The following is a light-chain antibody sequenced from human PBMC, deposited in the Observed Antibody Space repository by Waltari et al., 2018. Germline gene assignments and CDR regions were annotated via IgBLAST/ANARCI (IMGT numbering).Light chain of an antibody. CDR3: QQTYRPLTT. V-gene: IGKV1-39*01. J-gene: IGKJ4*01. CDR2: GAS. Sequence: DTQMTQSPSSLSASVGDTVVITCRASQNINTHLNWYQQKPGKGPTLLIYGASTLHTGVPSRFSGSGSGSEFTLTITSLQPDDFATYYCQQTYRPLTTFGGGTKVEIK. CDR1: QNINTH.